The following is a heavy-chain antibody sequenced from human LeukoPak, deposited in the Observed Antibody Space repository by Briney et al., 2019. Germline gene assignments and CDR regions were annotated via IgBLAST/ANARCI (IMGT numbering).Heavy chain of an antibody. CDR2: IKSKTDGGTT. J-gene: IGHJ3*02. V-gene: IGHV3-15*01. D-gene: IGHD3-3*01. Sequence: GGSLRLSCAASGFTFSNAWMSWVRQAPGKGLEWVGRIKSKTDGGTTDYAAPVKGRFTISRDDSKNTLYLQMNSLKTEDTAVYYCTTDRAPRITIFGVVNTHAFDIWGQGTMVIVSS. CDR3: TTDRAPRITIFGVVNTHAFDI. CDR1: GFTFSNAW.